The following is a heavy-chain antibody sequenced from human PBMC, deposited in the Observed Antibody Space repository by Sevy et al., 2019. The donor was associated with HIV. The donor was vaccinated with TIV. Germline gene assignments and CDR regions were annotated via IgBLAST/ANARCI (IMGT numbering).Heavy chain of an antibody. CDR3: ARLTSMAKSDLYCMDV. Sequence: ASVKVSCKASGYTFTDYYIHWVRQAPGQGLEWMAWINPNDGVTNYPQRFQGVVTVTRGTSISTAYMDLRRLRTDDTAIYCCARLTSMAKSDLYCMDVWGQGTTVTVSS. CDR1: GYTFTDYY. V-gene: IGHV1-2*02. D-gene: IGHD4-17*01. CDR2: INPNDGVT. J-gene: IGHJ6*02.